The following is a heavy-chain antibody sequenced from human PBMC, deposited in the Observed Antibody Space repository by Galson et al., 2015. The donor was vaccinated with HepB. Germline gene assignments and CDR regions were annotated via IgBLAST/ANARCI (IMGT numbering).Heavy chain of an antibody. Sequence: SVKVSCKASGGTFSSYAISWVRQAPGQGLEWMGRIIPILGIANYAQKFQGRVTITADKSTSTAYMELSSLRSEDTAVYYCARGLGYDSSGVDAFDIWGQGTMVTVSS. CDR3: ARGLGYDSSGVDAFDI. D-gene: IGHD3-22*01. J-gene: IGHJ3*02. CDR2: IIPILGIA. V-gene: IGHV1-69*04. CDR1: GGTFSSYA.